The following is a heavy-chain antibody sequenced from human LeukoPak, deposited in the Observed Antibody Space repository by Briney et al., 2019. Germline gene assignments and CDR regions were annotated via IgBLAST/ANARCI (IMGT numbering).Heavy chain of an antibody. Sequence: GASVKVSCKASGGTFSSYAISWVRQAPGQGLEWMGGIIPIFGTANYAQKLQGRVTMTTDTSTSTAYMELRSLRSDDTAVYYCARTSWELRYFDYWGQGTLVTVSS. CDR2: IIPIFGTA. CDR3: ARTSWELRYFDY. V-gene: IGHV1-69*05. CDR1: GGTFSSYA. J-gene: IGHJ4*02. D-gene: IGHD1-26*01.